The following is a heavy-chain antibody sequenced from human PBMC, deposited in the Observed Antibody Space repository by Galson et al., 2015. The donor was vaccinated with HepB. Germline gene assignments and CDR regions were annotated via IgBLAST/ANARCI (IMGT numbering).Heavy chain of an antibody. J-gene: IGHJ3*02. D-gene: IGHD6-19*01. CDR1: GFTFSSYS. V-gene: IGHV3-21*01. CDR3: ARAVAGSSAFDI. Sequence: SLRLSCAAPGFTFSSYSMNWVRQAPGKGLEWVSSISSSSSYIYYADSVKGRFTISRDNAKNSLYLQMNSLRAEDTAVYYCARAVAGSSAFDIWGQGTMVTVSS. CDR2: ISSSSSYI.